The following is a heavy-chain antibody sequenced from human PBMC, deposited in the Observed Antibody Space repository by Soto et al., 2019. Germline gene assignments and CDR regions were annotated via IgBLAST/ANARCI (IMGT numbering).Heavy chain of an antibody. V-gene: IGHV3-30-3*01. J-gene: IGHJ6*02. CDR3: ARDHKPRITIFGVVPLSYYGMDV. CDR1: GFTFSCYA. CDR2: ISYDGSDK. Sequence: PGGSLRLSCAASGFTFSCYAMHWVRQAPGKGLEWVALISYDGSDKDYADSVKGRFTISRDNSRNTLFLQMNSLRAEDTAVYYCARDHKPRITIFGVVPLSYYGMDVWGQGTTVTVSS. D-gene: IGHD3-3*01.